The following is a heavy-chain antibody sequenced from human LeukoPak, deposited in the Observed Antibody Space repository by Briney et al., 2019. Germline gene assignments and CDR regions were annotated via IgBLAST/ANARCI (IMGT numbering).Heavy chain of an antibody. CDR2: ISAYNGNT. Sequence: ASVTVSCKASGYTFTSYGISWVRQAPGQGLEWMGWISAYNGNTNYAQKLQGRVTMTTDTSTSTAYMELRSLRSDDTAVYYCARERVTTSGKRYYYYGMDVWGQGTTVTVSS. D-gene: IGHD4-17*01. J-gene: IGHJ6*02. CDR3: ARERVTTSGKRYYYYGMDV. V-gene: IGHV1-18*01. CDR1: GYTFTSYG.